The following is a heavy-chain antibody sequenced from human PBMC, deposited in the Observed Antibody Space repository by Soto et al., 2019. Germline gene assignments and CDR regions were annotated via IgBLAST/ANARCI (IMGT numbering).Heavy chain of an antibody. CDR3: TKGVATTVRNGHWYFDL. J-gene: IGHJ2*01. Sequence: EVQLLESGGGLVQPGGSLRLSCAASGFTFSTYAMSWVRQAPGKGLEWVSAISGSGGSTYSADSVKGRFTISRESSKSTLYLQMNSLRAEDTAVYYCTKGVATTVRNGHWYFDLWGRGTLVTVTS. D-gene: IGHD4-17*01. CDR1: GFTFSTYA. CDR2: ISGSGGST. V-gene: IGHV3-23*01.